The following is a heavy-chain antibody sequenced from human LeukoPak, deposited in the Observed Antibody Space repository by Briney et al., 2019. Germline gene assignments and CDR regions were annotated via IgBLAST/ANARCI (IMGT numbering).Heavy chain of an antibody. J-gene: IGHJ3*02. D-gene: IGHD2/OR15-2a*01. CDR2: LNPGVGTT. V-gene: IGHV1-46*01. CDR3: ARLILYDAFDI. Sequence: ASVKVSCKASGNTFRSYHVHWVRQAPGQGLEWMGMLNPGVGTTTYAQKFRGRVTMTRDTSTTTVYVELSSLRSEDTAMYYCARLILYDAFDIWGQGTMITVSS. CDR1: GNTFRSYH.